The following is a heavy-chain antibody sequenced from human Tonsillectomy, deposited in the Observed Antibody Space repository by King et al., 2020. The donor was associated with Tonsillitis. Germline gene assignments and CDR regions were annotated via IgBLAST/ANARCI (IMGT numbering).Heavy chain of an antibody. CDR3: AKAVLLWFGELLA. V-gene: IGHV3-9*01. CDR1: GFTFDDYA. D-gene: IGHD3-10*01. J-gene: IGHJ5*02. CDR2: ISWNSGSI. Sequence: VQLVESGGGLVQPGRSLRLSCAASGFTFDDYAMHWVRQAPGKGLEWVSGISWNSGSIGYADSVKGRFTMSRDNAKNSLYLQMNSLRAEDTALYYCAKAVLLWFGELLAWGQGTLVTVSS.